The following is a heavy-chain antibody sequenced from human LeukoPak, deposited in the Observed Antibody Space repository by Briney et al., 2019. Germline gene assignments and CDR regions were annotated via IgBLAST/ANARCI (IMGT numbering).Heavy chain of an antibody. CDR3: AKDIDYGSGSYFKSLDY. D-gene: IGHD3-10*01. V-gene: IGHV3-30*02. J-gene: IGHJ4*02. CDR1: GFTFSSFG. CDR2: IPYDGSDE. Sequence: PGGSLRLSCAASGFTFSSFGMHWVRQAPGKGLEWVAFIPYDGSDEFFADSVKGRFTVSRDNAKNSLYLQMDSLRAEDTALYYCAKDIDYGSGSYFKSLDYWGQGTLVTVSS.